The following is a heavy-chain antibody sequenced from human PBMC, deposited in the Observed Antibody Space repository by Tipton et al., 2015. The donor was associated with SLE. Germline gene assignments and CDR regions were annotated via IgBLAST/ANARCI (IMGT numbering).Heavy chain of an antibody. V-gene: IGHV3-23*01. CDR3: AKALVVVVAATPCYFDY. J-gene: IGHJ4*02. CDR1: GFTFSSYA. D-gene: IGHD2-15*01. CDR2: ISGSGGST. Sequence: SLRLSCAASGFTFSSYAMSWVRQAPGKGLEWVSAISGSGGSTYYADSVKGRFTISRDNSKNTLYLQMNSLRAEDTAVYYCAKALVVVVAATPCYFDYWGPGTPVTVSS.